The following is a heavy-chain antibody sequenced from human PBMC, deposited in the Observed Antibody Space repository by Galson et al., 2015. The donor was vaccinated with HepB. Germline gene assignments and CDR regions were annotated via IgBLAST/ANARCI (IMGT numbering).Heavy chain of an antibody. D-gene: IGHD3-3*01. J-gene: IGHJ6*02. CDR2: MNPNSGNT. CDR1: GYTFTSYD. CDR3: ARYNDFWSGYWHYYGMDV. Sequence: SCKASGYTFTSYDINWVRQATGQGLEWMGWMNPNSGNTGYAQKFQGRVTMTRNTSISTAYMELSSLRSEDTAVYYCARYNDFWSGYWHYYGMDVWGQGTTVTVSS. V-gene: IGHV1-8*01.